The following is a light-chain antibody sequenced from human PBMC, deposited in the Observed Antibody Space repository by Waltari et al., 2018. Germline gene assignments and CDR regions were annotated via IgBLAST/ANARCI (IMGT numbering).Light chain of an antibody. V-gene: IGKV6D-21*02. CDR1: HSIGSN. CDR2: YAS. Sequence: EIALTQSPDFQSVTPKQKVTITCRASHSIGSNLHWYQQKPDQSPKLLIMYASQSISGVPSRFSGSGSGTDFTLTIDSLETEDAAAYYCHQTSSFTRTFGQGTRLEIK. CDR3: HQTSSFTRT. J-gene: IGKJ5*01.